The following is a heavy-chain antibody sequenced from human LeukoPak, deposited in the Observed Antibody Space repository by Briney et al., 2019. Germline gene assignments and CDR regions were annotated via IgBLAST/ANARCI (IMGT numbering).Heavy chain of an antibody. V-gene: IGHV3-48*04. CDR3: ARGVAAPNWFDP. J-gene: IGHJ5*02. CDR2: ISSRNSTL. D-gene: IGHD2-15*01. CDR1: GFTFSSYD. Sequence: GGSLRLSCAASGFTFSSYDINWVRQAPGKGLEWVAYISSRNSTLRYADSVKGRFTISRDNAKKPVFLQMNSLRGEDTAVYYCARGVAAPNWFDPWGQGTLVTVSS.